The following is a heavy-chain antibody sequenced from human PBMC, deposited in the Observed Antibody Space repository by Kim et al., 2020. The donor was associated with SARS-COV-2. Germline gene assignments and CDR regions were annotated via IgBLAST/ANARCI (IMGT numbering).Heavy chain of an antibody. J-gene: IGHJ5*02. D-gene: IGHD3-3*01. CDR3: ARGKGPHDCFDP. CDR2: ISHDGTSK. CDR1: GFTVSSYW. V-gene: IGHV3-74*01. Sequence: GGSLRLSCAASGFTVSSYWMHWVRHAPGKGLVWVSRISHDGTSKYYADSVKGRFTISRDSATNTLFLQINSLRVEDTGVSYCARGKGPHDCFDPWCRGTL.